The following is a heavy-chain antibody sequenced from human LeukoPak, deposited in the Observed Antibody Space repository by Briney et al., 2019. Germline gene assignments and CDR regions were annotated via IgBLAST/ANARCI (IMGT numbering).Heavy chain of an antibody. D-gene: IGHD3-10*01. CDR2: ISSSSSYI. V-gene: IGHV3-21*01. J-gene: IGHJ3*02. Sequence: PGGSLRLSCAASGFTFSSYSMNWVRQAPGKGLEWVSSISSSSSYIYYADSVKGRFTISRDNAKNSLYLQMNSLRAEDTAGYYCARDGRIRGAFDIWGQGTMVTVSS. CDR3: ARDGRIRGAFDI. CDR1: GFTFSSYS.